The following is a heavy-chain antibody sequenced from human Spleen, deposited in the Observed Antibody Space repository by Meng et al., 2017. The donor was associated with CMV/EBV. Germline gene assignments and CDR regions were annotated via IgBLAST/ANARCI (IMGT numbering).Heavy chain of an antibody. Sequence: SGFNFSTYWMHWVRQAPGKGLVWVSRINNDGSTTTYADSVKGRFTISRDNAKNTLYLQMNSLRAEDTAVYYCTRGSLGAVVLNWFDPWGQGTLVTVSS. J-gene: IGHJ5*02. CDR2: INNDGSTT. D-gene: IGHD3-22*01. CDR1: GFNFSTYW. CDR3: TRGSLGAVVLNWFDP. V-gene: IGHV3-74*01.